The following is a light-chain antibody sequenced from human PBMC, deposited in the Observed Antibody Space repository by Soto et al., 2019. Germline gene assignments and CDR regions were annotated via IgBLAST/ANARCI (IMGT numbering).Light chain of an antibody. CDR1: QSINSR. CDR2: DAS. J-gene: IGKJ4*01. CDR3: QQRSNCPLT. V-gene: IGKV3-11*01. Sequence: EIVLTQSPTTLSSSPGERATLSSRASQSINSRLAWYPQKPGQAPRLLMYDASNWATDTPARFSGSGSGTDFTLTISSLDPEDFAVYYCQQRSNCPLTFGGGTKVEIK.